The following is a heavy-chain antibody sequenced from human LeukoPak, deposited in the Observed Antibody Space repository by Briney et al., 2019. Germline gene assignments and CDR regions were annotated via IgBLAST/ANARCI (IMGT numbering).Heavy chain of an antibody. CDR3: AKEVATSGAGVFDV. CDR2: IIGSGDST. Sequence: GGSLRLSCAASGFTFSSYAMSWVRQAPGKGLEWVSAIIGSGDSTYDADSVKGRFTISRGNSENTLYLQMNSLRAEDTAVYYCAKEVATSGAGVFDVWGQGTMVTVSS. J-gene: IGHJ3*01. CDR1: GFTFSSYA. V-gene: IGHV3-23*01. D-gene: IGHD6-13*01.